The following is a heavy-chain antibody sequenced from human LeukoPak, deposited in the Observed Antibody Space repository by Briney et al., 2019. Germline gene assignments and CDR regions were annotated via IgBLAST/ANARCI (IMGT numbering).Heavy chain of an antibody. CDR2: ISSSSSYI. Sequence: GGSLRLSCAASGFNFSSYSMNWVRQAPGKGLEWVSSISSSSSYIYYADSVKGRFTISRDNAKNSLYLQMNSLRAEDTAVYYCARDDYDYVWGSYRHHYFDYWGQGTLVTVSS. CDR1: GFNFSSYS. V-gene: IGHV3-21*01. J-gene: IGHJ4*02. CDR3: ARDDYDYVWGSYRHHYFDY. D-gene: IGHD3-16*02.